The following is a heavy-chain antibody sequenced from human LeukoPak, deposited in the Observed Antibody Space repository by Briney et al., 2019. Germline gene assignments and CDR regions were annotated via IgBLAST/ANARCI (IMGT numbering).Heavy chain of an antibody. CDR2: ISGSGGST. CDR1: GFTFSSYA. V-gene: IGHV3-23*01. J-gene: IGHJ6*03. D-gene: IGHD2-2*01. Sequence: GGSLRLSCAASGFTFSSYAMSWVRQAPGKGLEWVSAISGSGGSTYYADSVKGRFTISRDNAKNSLYLQMNSLRAEDTAVYYCARDLAPSYCSSTSCYFAGGMDVWGKGTTVTVSS. CDR3: ARDLAPSYCSSTSCYFAGGMDV.